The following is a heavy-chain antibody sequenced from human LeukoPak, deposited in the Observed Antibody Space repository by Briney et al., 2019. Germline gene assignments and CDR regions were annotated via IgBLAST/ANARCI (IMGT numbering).Heavy chain of an antibody. CDR2: IGGRGDNI. V-gene: IGHV3-23*01. CDR1: GFTFNSYA. Sequence: GGSLRLSCAASGFTFNSYAMSWVRQAPGERPEWVSAIGGRGDNIYYADSVKGRFTVSRDNSKNTLYLQMNSLKTEDTAVYYCTTGEIAAAGGWDYYYGMDVWGQGTTVTVSS. J-gene: IGHJ6*02. CDR3: TTGEIAAAGGWDYYYGMDV. D-gene: IGHD6-13*01.